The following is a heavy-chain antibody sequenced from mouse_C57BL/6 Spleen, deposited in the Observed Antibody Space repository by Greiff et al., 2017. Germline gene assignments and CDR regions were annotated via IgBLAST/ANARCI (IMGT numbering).Heavy chain of an antibody. D-gene: IGHD2-1*01. J-gene: IGHJ3*01. CDR2: IDPENGDT. CDR1: GFNIKDYY. Sequence: EVQLQQSGAELVRPGASVKLSCTASGFNIKDYYMHWVKQRPEQGLEWIGWIDPENGDTEYASKFQGKATITADTSSNTAYLQLSSLTSEDTAVYYCTTRESDGNYGDWFAYWGQGTLVTVSA. CDR3: TTRESDGNYGDWFAY. V-gene: IGHV14-4*01.